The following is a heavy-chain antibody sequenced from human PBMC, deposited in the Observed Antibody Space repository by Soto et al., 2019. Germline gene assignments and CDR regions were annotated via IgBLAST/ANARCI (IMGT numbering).Heavy chain of an antibody. CDR1: GFTFRNYA. Sequence: QVQLVESGGGVVQPGRSLRLSCAASGFTFRNYAMQWVRQAPGKGLEWVALISYDGNTKSYADSVKGRFTLSRDNSNNMLYLQMSSLRAEDTAIYYCGRDPGLAMIVRRGFDFWGQGTMVTVSS. CDR3: GRDPGLAMIVRRGFDF. CDR2: ISYDGNTK. D-gene: IGHD3-22*01. V-gene: IGHV3-30-3*01. J-gene: IGHJ3*01.